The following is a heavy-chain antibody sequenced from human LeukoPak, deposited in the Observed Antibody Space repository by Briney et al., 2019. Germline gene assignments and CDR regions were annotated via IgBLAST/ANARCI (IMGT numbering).Heavy chain of an antibody. V-gene: IGHV4-4*07. Sequence: SETLSLTCTVSRGSIISYFWSWIRQPAGKGLEWIGRVSPSGSTNYNPSLKSRVTLSVDTSKNQFSLKLSSVTAADTAVYYCARGYYDSGLHYYWFDPWGQGTLVTVSS. J-gene: IGHJ5*02. D-gene: IGHD3-16*01. CDR2: VSPSGST. CDR3: ARGYYDSGLHYYWFDP. CDR1: RGSIISYF.